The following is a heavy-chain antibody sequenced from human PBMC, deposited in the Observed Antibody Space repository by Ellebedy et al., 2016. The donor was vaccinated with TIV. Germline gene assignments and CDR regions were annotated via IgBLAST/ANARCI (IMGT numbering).Heavy chain of an antibody. J-gene: IGHJ4*02. CDR1: GFTFDNYA. CDR2: FSSSGISV. CDR3: AKMSHYGGFDF. D-gene: IGHD4-23*01. Sequence: GESLKISCAASGFTFDNYAMNWVRQAPGQGLEWVSTFSSSGISVYYADSVTGRFTVFRDNSKNTLYMEMNGLRADDTAIYYCAKMSHYGGFDFWGQGALVTVSS. V-gene: IGHV3-23*01.